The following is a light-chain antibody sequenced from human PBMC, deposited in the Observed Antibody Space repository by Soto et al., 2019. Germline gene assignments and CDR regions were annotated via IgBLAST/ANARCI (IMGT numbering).Light chain of an antibody. CDR3: SSYTTSYFYV. CDR2: EAS. V-gene: IGLV2-14*02. Sequence: QSALTQPASVSGSPGQSITISCTVTGSDVRTYNLVSWYQQHPGKVPKLIIYEASKRPSGVSNRFSASKSAFTASLTISGLQAEDEADYYCSSYTTSYFYVFGPGTKVTVL. J-gene: IGLJ1*01. CDR1: GSDVRTYNL.